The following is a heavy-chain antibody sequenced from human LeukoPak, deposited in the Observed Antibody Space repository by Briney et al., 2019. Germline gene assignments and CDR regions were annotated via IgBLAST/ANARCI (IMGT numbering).Heavy chain of an antibody. CDR1: GFTFSSYA. V-gene: IGHV3-21*01. J-gene: IGHJ4*02. D-gene: IGHD2-8*01. CDR2: ISSSSSYI. Sequence: GGSLRLSCAASGFTFSSYAMSWVRQAPGKGLEWVSSISSSSSYIYYADSVKGRFTISRDNAKNSLYLQMNSLRAEDTAVYYCARGLMVYAMWPSVFDYWGQGTLVTVSS. CDR3: ARGLMVYAMWPSVFDY.